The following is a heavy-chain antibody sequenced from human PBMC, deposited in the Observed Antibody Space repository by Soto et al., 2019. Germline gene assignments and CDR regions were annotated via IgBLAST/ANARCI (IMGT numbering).Heavy chain of an antibody. CDR1: GFSFSSNA. V-gene: IGHV3-33*01. Sequence: GGSLRLSCAASGFSFSSNAFHWVRQAPGKGLEWVAVIWYDGSNKYFADSVKGRFTISRDNSKNTLYLQMNSLRAEDTAVYYVALDYYYYMDVWGKGTTVTVSS. J-gene: IGHJ6*03. CDR2: IWYDGSNK. D-gene: IGHD2-15*01. CDR3: ALDYYYYMDV.